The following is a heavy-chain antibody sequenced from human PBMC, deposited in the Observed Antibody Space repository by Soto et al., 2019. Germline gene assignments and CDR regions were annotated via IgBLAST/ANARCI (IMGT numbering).Heavy chain of an antibody. CDR1: GFTFSSYA. J-gene: IGHJ4*02. Sequence: EVHLLESGGGLVQPGGSLRLSCAASGFTFSSYAMWWVRQAPGKGLECVSAISGGGETTYYADSVKGRFTISRDNSKNTLYLQMSSLRAEDTAVYYCAFNSGSGSYYFDYWGQGTLVTVSS. CDR2: ISGGGETT. V-gene: IGHV3-23*01. CDR3: AFNSGSGSYYFDY. D-gene: IGHD3-10*01.